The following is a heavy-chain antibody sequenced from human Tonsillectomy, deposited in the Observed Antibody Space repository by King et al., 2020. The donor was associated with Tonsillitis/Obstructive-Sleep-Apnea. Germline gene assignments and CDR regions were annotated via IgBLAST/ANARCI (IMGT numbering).Heavy chain of an antibody. CDR1: GGSISSYY. CDR3: ARGRDWGRAFDY. Sequence: VQLQESGPGLVKPSETLSLTCTVSGGSISSYYWSWIRQPPGKGLEWIGYIHYSGSTNYNPSLNSRVTISVDTSKNQFSLKLSSVTAADTAVYYCARGRDWGRAFDYWGQGTLVTVSS. D-gene: IGHD3-16*01. J-gene: IGHJ4*02. CDR2: IHYSGST. V-gene: IGHV4-59*01.